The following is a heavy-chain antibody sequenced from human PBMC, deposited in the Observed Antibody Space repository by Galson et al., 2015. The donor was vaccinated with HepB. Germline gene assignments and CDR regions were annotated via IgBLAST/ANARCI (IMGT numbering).Heavy chain of an antibody. CDR3: ARGTYLYDDSGYYFDY. Sequence: SLRLSCAASGFTVSANYMNWVRQAPGEGLEWVSVVYRGGGTTYYADSVKGRFTISRDNSKNTLSLQMNSLRAEDTAIYYCARGTYLYDDSGYYFDYWGHGTLVTVSS. V-gene: IGHV3-53*01. CDR1: GFTVSANY. D-gene: IGHD3-22*01. J-gene: IGHJ4*01. CDR2: VYRGGGT.